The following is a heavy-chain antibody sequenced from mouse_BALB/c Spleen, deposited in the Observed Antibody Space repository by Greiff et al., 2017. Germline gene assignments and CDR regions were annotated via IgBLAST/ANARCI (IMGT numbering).Heavy chain of an antibody. Sequence: EVKLMESGPSLVKPSQTLSLTCSVTGDSITSGYWNWIRKFPGNKLEYMGYISYSGSTYYNPSLKSRISITRDTSKNQYYLQLNSVTTEDTATYYCARRGYYGNYRYFDYWGQGTTLTVSS. V-gene: IGHV3-8*02. CDR2: ISYSGST. CDR3: ARRGYYGNYRYFDY. D-gene: IGHD2-1*01. CDR1: GDSITSGY. J-gene: IGHJ2*01.